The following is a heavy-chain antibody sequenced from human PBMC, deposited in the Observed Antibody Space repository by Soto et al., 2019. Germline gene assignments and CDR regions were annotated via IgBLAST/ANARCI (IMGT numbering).Heavy chain of an antibody. V-gene: IGHV4-59*12. CDR3: ARQLIY. D-gene: IGHD6-13*01. CDR1: GGSISSSY. J-gene: IGHJ4*02. Sequence: ETLSLTCTVSGGSISSSYWSWIRQPPGKGLEWIGYIYDSGSTYYNSSLKSRVTMSVDTSKNQFSLKLSSVTAADTAVYYYARQLIYWGQGTPVTVSS. CDR2: IYDSGST.